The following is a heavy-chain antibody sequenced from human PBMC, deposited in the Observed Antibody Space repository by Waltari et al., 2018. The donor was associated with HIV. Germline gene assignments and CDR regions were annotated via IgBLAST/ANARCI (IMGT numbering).Heavy chain of an antibody. CDR3: VRKGVGPLSAAFDI. CDR1: GGSISDHY. D-gene: IGHD1-26*01. Sequence: QVQLQESGPGLVKPSEFLSLTCSVSGGSISDHYWRWIRQPAGKGLEWNGRLYDNGTTTYNPSLESRFIMSLDTANNQFSLTLSSVNAADTAVYYCVRKGVGPLSAAFDIWGRGTTVTVSS. V-gene: IGHV4-4*07. CDR2: LYDNGTT. J-gene: IGHJ3*02.